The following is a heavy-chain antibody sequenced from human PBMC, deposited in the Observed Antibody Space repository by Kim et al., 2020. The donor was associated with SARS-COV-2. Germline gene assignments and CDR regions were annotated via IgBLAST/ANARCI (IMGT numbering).Heavy chain of an antibody. J-gene: IGHJ3*02. CDR2: ISGSGGST. Sequence: GGSLRLSCAASGFTFSSYAMSWVRQAPGKGLEWVSAISGSGGSTYYADSVKGRFTISRDNSKNTLYLQMNSLRAEDTAVYYCAKDLGVVVAVLDAFDIWGQGTMVTVSS. V-gene: IGHV3-23*01. CDR1: GFTFSSYA. D-gene: IGHD2-15*01. CDR3: AKDLGVVVAVLDAFDI.